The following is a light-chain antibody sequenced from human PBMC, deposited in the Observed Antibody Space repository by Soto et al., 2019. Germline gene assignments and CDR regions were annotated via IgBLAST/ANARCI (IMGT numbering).Light chain of an antibody. J-gene: IGKJ4*01. CDR2: GAS. CDR3: QQYDNWPPT. Sequence: EIVMTQSPATLSVSPGERATLSCRASQSIGSNLAWYQQRPGQGPRLLLYGASPRATGIPARFRGSGSGTEFTLNINGLQSEDFVVYYCQQYDNWPPTFGGGAKVEIK. V-gene: IGKV3-15*01. CDR1: QSIGSN.